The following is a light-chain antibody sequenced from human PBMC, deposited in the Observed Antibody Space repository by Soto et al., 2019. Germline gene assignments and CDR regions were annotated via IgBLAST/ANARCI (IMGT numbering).Light chain of an antibody. Sequence: DIQMTQSPSTLSASVGDRVTITCPASQSIDSWLAWYQQKPGKAPKLLIYDASILESGVPSRFSGSGSGTEFTLTISSLQPDDFATYYCQQCNSNPYTFGQGTKLEIK. J-gene: IGKJ2*01. CDR1: QSIDSW. CDR3: QQCNSNPYT. V-gene: IGKV1-5*01. CDR2: DAS.